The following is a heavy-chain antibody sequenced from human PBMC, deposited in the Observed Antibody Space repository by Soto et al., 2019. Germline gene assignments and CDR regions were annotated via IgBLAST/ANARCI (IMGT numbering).Heavy chain of an antibody. CDR2: ISGSGGTT. V-gene: IGHV3-23*01. CDR3: VKGRTTADQDDY. Sequence: EVQLLESGGGLVQPGGSLRLSCAASGFTFSTYAMTWVRQAPGKGLEWVSAISGSGGTTNYADSVKGRFTISRDNSKNTLYLQMNSLRAEDTAVYYCVKGRTTADQDDYWGQGTLVTVSS. J-gene: IGHJ4*02. CDR1: GFTFSTYA.